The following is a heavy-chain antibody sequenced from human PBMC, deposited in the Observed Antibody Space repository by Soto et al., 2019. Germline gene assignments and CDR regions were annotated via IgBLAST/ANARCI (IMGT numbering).Heavy chain of an antibody. Sequence: SETLSLTCTVSGGSISSYYWSWIRQPPGKGLEWIGYIYYSGSTNYNPSLKSRVTISVDTSKNQFSLKLSSVTAADTAVYYCARVYGDYVAVDYWGQGTLVTVSS. V-gene: IGHV4-59*08. CDR3: ARVYGDYVAVDY. J-gene: IGHJ4*02. D-gene: IGHD4-17*01. CDR1: GGSISSYY. CDR2: IYYSGST.